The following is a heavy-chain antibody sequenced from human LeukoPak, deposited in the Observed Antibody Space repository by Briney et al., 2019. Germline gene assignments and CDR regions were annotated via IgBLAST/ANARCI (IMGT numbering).Heavy chain of an antibody. CDR3: ARVVVVPAANGEYFQH. V-gene: IGHV4-30-4*01. J-gene: IGHJ1*01. Sequence: PSETLSLTCTVSGGSISSGDYYWSWIRQPPGKGLEWIGYIYYSGSTYYNPSLKSRVTISVDTSKNQFTLKLSSVTAADTAVYYCARVVVVPAANGEYFQHWGQGTLVTVSS. CDR1: GGSISSGDYY. CDR2: IYYSGST. D-gene: IGHD2-2*01.